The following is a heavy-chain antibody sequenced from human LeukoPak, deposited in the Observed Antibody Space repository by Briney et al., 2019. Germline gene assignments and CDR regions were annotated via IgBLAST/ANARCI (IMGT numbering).Heavy chain of an antibody. J-gene: IGHJ4*02. D-gene: IGHD3-22*01. V-gene: IGHV3-48*03. Sequence: GGSLILSCAASGFTFSSYEMNWVRQAPGKGLEWVSYISSSGSTIYYADSVKGRFTISRESSKNTLYLQMNSLTAEDTAVYFCARDIWDSSGRRYFDCWGQGTLVTVSS. CDR2: ISSSGSTI. CDR3: ARDIWDSSGRRYFDC. CDR1: GFTFSSYE.